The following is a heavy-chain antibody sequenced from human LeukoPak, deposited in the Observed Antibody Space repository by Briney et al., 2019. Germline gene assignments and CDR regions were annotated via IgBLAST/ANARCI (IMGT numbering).Heavy chain of an antibody. Sequence: GGSLRLSCAASGFTFSSYAMSWVRQAPGKGLEWVSAISGSGGSTYYADSVKGRFTISRDNSKSTLYLQMNSLRAEDTAVYYCAKDYYGSGSNYFDYWGQGTLVTVSS. CDR3: AKDYYGSGSNYFDY. CDR2: ISGSGGST. D-gene: IGHD3-10*01. V-gene: IGHV3-23*01. CDR1: GFTFSSYA. J-gene: IGHJ4*02.